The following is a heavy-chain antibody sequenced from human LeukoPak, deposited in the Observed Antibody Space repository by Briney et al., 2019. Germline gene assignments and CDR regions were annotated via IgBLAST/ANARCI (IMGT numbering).Heavy chain of an antibody. V-gene: IGHV1-8*01. CDR1: GYTFTSYD. CDR2: MNPNSGNT. D-gene: IGHD6-19*01. Sequence: ASVKVSCKASGYTFTSYDINWVRQAPGQGLEWMGWMNPNSGNTGYAQKFQGRVTMTTNTSISTAYMELSSLRSEDTAVYYCAREIYSSGWYSYYYYGMDVWGQATTVTVSS. J-gene: IGHJ6*02. CDR3: AREIYSSGWYSYYYYGMDV.